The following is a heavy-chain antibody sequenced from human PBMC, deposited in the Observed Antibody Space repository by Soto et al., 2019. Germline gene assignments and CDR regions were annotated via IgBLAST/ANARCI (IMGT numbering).Heavy chain of an antibody. V-gene: IGHV1-2*02. J-gene: IGHJ5*02. Sequence: CEASRYGFAVISLCWVRQATGKGLEWMGWINPNSGGTNYAQKFQGRVTMTRDTSISTAYMELSRLRSDDTAVYYCASGSPMVRGHNWLGP. CDR1: RYGFAVIS. CDR3: ASGSPMVRGHNWLGP. CDR2: INPNSGGT. D-gene: IGHD3-10*01.